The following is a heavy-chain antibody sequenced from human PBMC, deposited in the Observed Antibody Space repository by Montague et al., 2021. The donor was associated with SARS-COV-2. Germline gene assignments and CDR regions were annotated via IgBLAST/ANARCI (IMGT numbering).Heavy chain of an antibody. CDR3: ARTGRGWQPFDF. V-gene: IGHV4-59*01. Sequence: SETLSLTCTVSGGSIRSYYWSWIRQPPGKGLEWIGEIYSSGSTNYNPSLKSRVTISMDTSKNHFSLKLTSVTAADTAVYYCARTGRGWQPFDFWGQGTLVIVSS. CDR2: IYSSGST. D-gene: IGHD1-26*01. CDR1: GGSIRSYY. J-gene: IGHJ4*02.